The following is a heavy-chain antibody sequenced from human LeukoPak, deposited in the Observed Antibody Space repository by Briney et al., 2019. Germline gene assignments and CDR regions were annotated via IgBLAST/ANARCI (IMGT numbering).Heavy chain of an antibody. CDR1: GGSFSGYY. CDR3: ARGAYFYGSGINWFDP. Sequence: SETLSLTCAVYGGSFSGYYWSWIRQPAGKGLEWIGHIYTTGSTNYNPSLKSRVTISLDTSKNHFSLKLSSVTAADTAVYYCARGAYFYGSGINWFDPWGQGTLITVSS. V-gene: IGHV4-59*10. CDR2: IYTTGST. J-gene: IGHJ5*02. D-gene: IGHD3-10*01.